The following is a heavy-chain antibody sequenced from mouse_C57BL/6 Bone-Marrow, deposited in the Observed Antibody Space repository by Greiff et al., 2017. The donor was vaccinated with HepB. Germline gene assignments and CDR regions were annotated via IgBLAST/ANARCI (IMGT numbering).Heavy chain of an antibody. J-gene: IGHJ1*03. Sequence: VKQSCKASGYTFTSYWMQWVKQRPGQGLEWIGEIDPSDSYTNYNQKFKGKATLTVDTSSSTAYMQLSSLTSEDSAVYYCAREGAAYYSNYSYWYFDVWGTGTTVTVSS. D-gene: IGHD2-5*01. V-gene: IGHV1-50*01. CDR2: IDPSDSYT. CDR3: AREGAAYYSNYSYWYFDV. CDR1: GYTFTSYW.